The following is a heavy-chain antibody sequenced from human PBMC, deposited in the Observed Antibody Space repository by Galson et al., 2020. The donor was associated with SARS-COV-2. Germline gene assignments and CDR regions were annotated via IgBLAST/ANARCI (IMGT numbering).Heavy chain of an antibody. D-gene: IGHD2-8*01. CDR3: ARDSGYCTDGGCYRYWYFDL. CDR1: GGSISNNDW. CDR2: ISQSVTT. Sequence: SETLSLTCTVSGGSISNNDWWSWVRQPPGKGLEWIGEISQSVTTHYNPSLKSRVTISGDKSKNQISLKLSSVTAADTAVYYCARDSGYCTDGGCYRYWYFDLWGRGTLVTVSS. J-gene: IGHJ2*01. V-gene: IGHV4-4*02.